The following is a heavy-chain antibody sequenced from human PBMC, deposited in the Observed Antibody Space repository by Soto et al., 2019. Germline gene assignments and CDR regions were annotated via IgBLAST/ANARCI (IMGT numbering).Heavy chain of an antibody. CDR2: IHYSGST. D-gene: IGHD4-17*01. J-gene: IGHJ4*02. Sequence: QLQLQESGPGLVKPSETLSLTCTVSGGYISSSNYWGWIRQPPGKGLEWIGSIHYSGSTYYNSSPKSRFPTSVDTSRNQFSLKLTSVTAADTAHHYSATVPHYGDPNAGFCGQATLVTVSS. CDR1: GGYISSSNY. CDR3: ATVPHYGDPNAGF. V-gene: IGHV4-39*01.